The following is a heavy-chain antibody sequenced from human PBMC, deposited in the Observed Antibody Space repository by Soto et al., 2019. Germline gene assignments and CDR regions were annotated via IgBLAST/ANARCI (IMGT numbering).Heavy chain of an antibody. V-gene: IGHV3-30*02. D-gene: IGHD7-27*01. J-gene: IGHJ4*02. CDR3: AKYAPGDPAVGHFDY. CDR1: KSIFTGYG. CDR2: IRVGGAGE. Sequence: GGSLRLSCAASKSIFTGYGMHWVRQTPGKGLEWVAVIRVGGAGEHYADSVKGRFTISRDNSKNTLYLQMNSLRVEDTAVYYCAKYAPGDPAVGHFDYWGQGTLVTVSS.